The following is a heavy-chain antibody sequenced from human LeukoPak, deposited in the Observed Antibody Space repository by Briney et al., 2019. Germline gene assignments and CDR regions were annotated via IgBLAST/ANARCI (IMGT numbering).Heavy chain of an antibody. D-gene: IGHD1-26*01. J-gene: IGHJ3*02. Sequence: PGGSLRLSCAASGFTFSSYSMNWVRQAPGKGLEWVSYISISSSTIYYADPVKGRFTISRDNAKSSLYLQMNSLRAEDTAVYYCARDLISGSYLGNAFGIWGQGTMVTVSS. CDR3: ARDLISGSYLGNAFGI. CDR1: GFTFSSYS. CDR2: ISISSSTI. V-gene: IGHV3-48*01.